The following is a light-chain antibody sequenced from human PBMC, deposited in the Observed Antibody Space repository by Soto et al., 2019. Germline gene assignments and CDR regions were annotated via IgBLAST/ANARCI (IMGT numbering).Light chain of an antibody. CDR3: QQYSSYPIT. J-gene: IGKJ5*01. CDR1: QGISSW. Sequence: DIQMTQSPSSLSASVGDRVTITCRASQGISSWLAWYQQKPEQAPKSLIYASSSLQSGVPSRFSGSGSGTDFTLTISSLQPEDFATYYCQQYSSYPITFGQGTRLEIK. CDR2: ASS. V-gene: IGKV1D-16*01.